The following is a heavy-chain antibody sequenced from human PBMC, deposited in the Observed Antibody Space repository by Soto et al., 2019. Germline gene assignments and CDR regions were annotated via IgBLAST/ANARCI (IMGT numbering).Heavy chain of an antibody. J-gene: IGHJ4*02. Sequence: EVQLVESGGGLVQPGRSLRLSCAASGFIFDDYAMHWVRQAPGKGLEWVSSISWNSGTIVDADSVKGRFTISRDNAKNSLYLQMNSLRTVDTAFYYCTKGRSTSCFAPVDYWGQGTLVTVSS. V-gene: IGHV3-9*01. CDR1: GFIFDDYA. CDR2: ISWNSGTI. D-gene: IGHD2-2*01. CDR3: TKGRSTSCFAPVDY.